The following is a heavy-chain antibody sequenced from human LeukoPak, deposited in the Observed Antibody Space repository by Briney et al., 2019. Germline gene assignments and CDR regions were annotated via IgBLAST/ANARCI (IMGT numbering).Heavy chain of an antibody. CDR2: ISAGGTNT. V-gene: IGHV3-23*01. J-gene: IGHJ2*01. CDR1: GFTFRNYA. Sequence: GSLRLSCAASGFTFRNYAMSWVRQAPGKGLEWVSGISAGGTNTYYADSLKGRFTISRDNSKNTLYVQMNSLRAEDTAMYYCARNSLGYCSGANCYSSWYFDLWGRGNLVTVSS. D-gene: IGHD2-15*01. CDR3: ARNSLGYCSGANCYSSWYFDL.